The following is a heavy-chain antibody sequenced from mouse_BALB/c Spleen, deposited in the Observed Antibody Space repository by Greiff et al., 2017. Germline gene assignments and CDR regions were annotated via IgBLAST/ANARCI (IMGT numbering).Heavy chain of an antibody. CDR3: ARGGFTTVVAPFAY. CDR1: GYTFTDYV. Sequence: VQLQQSGPELVKPGASVKMSCKASGYTFTDYVISWVKQRTGQGLEWIGEIYPGSGSTYYNEKFKGKATLTADKSSNTAYMQLSSLTSEDSAVYFCARGGFTTVVAPFAYWGQGTLVTVSA. J-gene: IGHJ3*01. D-gene: IGHD1-1*01. V-gene: IGHV1-77*01. CDR2: IYPGSGST.